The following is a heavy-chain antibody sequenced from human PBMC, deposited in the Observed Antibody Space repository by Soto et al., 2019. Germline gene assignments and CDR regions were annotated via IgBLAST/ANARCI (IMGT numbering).Heavy chain of an antibody. Sequence: SETLSLTCTVSCGSISSYYWSWIRQPAGKGLEWIGRIYTSGSTNYNPSLKSRVTMSVDTSKNQFSLKLSSVTAADTAVYYCARDYPIAAAAPNWFDPWGQGTLVTVSS. CDR2: IYTSGST. CDR3: ARDYPIAAAAPNWFDP. V-gene: IGHV4-4*07. J-gene: IGHJ5*02. D-gene: IGHD6-13*01. CDR1: CGSISSYY.